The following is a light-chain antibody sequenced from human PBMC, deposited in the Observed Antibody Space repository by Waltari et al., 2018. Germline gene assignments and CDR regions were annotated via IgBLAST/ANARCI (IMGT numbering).Light chain of an antibody. CDR2: AVS. CDR1: PSIVKW. CDR3: QQAYTFPYT. J-gene: IGKJ2*01. V-gene: IGKV1D-12*01. Sequence: DIQMTQSPSSVSASVGDRVTITCRASPSIVKWLAWYQQMPGKAPKLIVYAVSNLQSGVSPRFSGSGSGTDFTLTIVNLQPEDFATYYCQQAYTFPYTFGQGTKLEIK.